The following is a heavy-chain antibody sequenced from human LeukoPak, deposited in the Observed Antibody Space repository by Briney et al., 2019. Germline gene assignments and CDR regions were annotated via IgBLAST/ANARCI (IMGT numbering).Heavy chain of an antibody. Sequence: ASVKVSCKVSGYTLTELSMHWVRQAPGKGLEWMGGFDPEDGETIYAQKFQGRVTMTEDTSTDTAYMELSSLRSEDTAVYYCATEGLRAVPAANPHYYYGMDVWGKGTTVTVSS. CDR2: FDPEDGET. CDR1: GYTLTELS. V-gene: IGHV1-24*01. J-gene: IGHJ6*04. D-gene: IGHD2-2*01. CDR3: ATEGLRAVPAANPHYYYGMDV.